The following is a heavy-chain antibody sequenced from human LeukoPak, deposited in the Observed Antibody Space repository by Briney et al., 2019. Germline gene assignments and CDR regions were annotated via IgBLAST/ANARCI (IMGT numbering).Heavy chain of an antibody. CDR2: ISSSSSTI. CDR1: GFTFNSHS. V-gene: IGHV3-48*02. Sequence: TGGSLRLSCAASGFTFNSHSMNWVRQAPGKGLEWVSYISSSSSTIYYADSVKGRFTMSRDNARNSLYLRMNSLRDEDTAMYYCARDYGMDVWGQGTTVTVYS. CDR3: ARDYGMDV. J-gene: IGHJ6*02.